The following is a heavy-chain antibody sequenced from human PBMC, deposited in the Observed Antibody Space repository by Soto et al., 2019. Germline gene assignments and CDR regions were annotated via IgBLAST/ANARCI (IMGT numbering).Heavy chain of an antibody. V-gene: IGHV3-21*01. CDR1: FTFSMYS. Sequence: EVQVVESGGDLVKPGGSLRLSCNFTFSMYSMNWVRQAPGKGLEWVASISSGSAFIKYADSVKGRFSISRDNAKNSVSLQMNSLRAEDTAMYYCTRDQGGSYDSWFDPWGRGTLVTVSS. CDR3: TRDQGGSYDSWFDP. CDR2: ISSGSAFI. J-gene: IGHJ5*02. D-gene: IGHD1-26*01.